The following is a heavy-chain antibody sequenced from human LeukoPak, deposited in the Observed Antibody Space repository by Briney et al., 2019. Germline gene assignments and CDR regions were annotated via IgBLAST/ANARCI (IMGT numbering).Heavy chain of an antibody. V-gene: IGHV3-74*01. CDR1: GFTFSSYW. J-gene: IGHJ3*02. D-gene: IGHD6-19*01. CDR2: INTDGSST. Sequence: GGSLRLSCAASGFTFSSYWMHWVRQAPGKGLVWVSRINTDGSSTSYADSVKGRFTMSRDNAKNSLYLQMNSLRAEDTAVYYCAREIGWNDAFDIWGQGTMVTVSS. CDR3: AREIGWNDAFDI.